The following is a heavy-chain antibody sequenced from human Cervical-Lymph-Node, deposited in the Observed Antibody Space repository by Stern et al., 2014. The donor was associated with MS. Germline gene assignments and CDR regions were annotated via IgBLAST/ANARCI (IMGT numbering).Heavy chain of an antibody. CDR3: ARGELKEGLVRGMDV. D-gene: IGHD1-26*01. V-gene: IGHV1-69*01. CDR1: GGTFSSYA. J-gene: IGHJ6*02. Sequence: VQLVESGAEVKKPGSSVKVSCKASGGTFSSYAISWVRQAPGQGLAWMGGTIPVFGTANSAQKVQGRVTITADESTSTAYMELSSLRSEDTAVYYCARGELKEGLVRGMDVWGQGTTVTVSS. CDR2: TIPVFGTA.